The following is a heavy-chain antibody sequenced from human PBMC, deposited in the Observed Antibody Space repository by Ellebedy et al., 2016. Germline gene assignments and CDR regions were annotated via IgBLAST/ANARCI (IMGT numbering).Heavy chain of an antibody. CDR3: ASAGYSSGWYYFDY. J-gene: IGHJ4*02. CDR1: GGSISSSSYY. CDR2: IYYSGST. V-gene: IGHV4-39*07. D-gene: IGHD6-19*01. Sequence: SETLSLTXTVSGGSISSSSYYWGWIRQPPGKGLEWIGSIYYSGSTYYNPSLKSRVTISVDTSKNQFSLKLSSVTAADTAVYYCASAGYSSGWYYFDYWGQGTLVTASS.